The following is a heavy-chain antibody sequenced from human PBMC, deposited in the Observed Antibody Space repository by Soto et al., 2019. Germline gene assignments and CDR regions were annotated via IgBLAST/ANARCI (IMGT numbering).Heavy chain of an antibody. D-gene: IGHD3-22*01. J-gene: IGHJ4*02. CDR3: ARDPYYYDSSGYFDY. V-gene: IGHV1-46*01. CDR1: GYTFTSYY. Sequence: GASVKVSCKASGYTFTSYYMHWVRQAPGQGLEWMGIINPSGGSTSYAQKFKGRVTMTRDTSTSTVYMELSSLRSEDTAVYYCARDPYYYDSSGYFDYWGQGTLVTVSS. CDR2: INPSGGST.